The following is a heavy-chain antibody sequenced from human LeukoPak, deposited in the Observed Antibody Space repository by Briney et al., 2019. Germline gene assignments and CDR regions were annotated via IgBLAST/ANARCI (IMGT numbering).Heavy chain of an antibody. CDR2: ISAYNGNT. V-gene: IGHV1-18*01. CDR1: GYTFTSYG. CDR3: AKDSHEDPYYSNSSDYWPFDY. J-gene: IGHJ4*02. Sequence: ASVKVSCTASGYTFTSYGISWVRQAPGQGLEWMGWISAYNGNTNYAQKLQGRVTMTTDTSTSTAYMEVRSLRSDDTAVYYCAKDSHEDPYYSNSSDYWPFDYWGQGTLVTVSS. D-gene: IGHD3-22*01.